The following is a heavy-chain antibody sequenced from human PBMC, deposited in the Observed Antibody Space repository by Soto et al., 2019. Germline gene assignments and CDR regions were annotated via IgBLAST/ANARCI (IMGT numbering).Heavy chain of an antibody. Sequence: QVQLVQSGAEVKKPGSSVKVSCKASGGTFSSYAISWVRQAPGQGLEWMGGIIPIFGTANYAQKFQGRVTITADESTSTAYMELSSLRSEDTAVYYCASIAVAGISNYYYGMDVWGQGTTVTVSS. CDR1: GGTFSSYA. V-gene: IGHV1-69*01. J-gene: IGHJ6*02. CDR2: IIPIFGTA. D-gene: IGHD6-19*01. CDR3: ASIAVAGISNYYYGMDV.